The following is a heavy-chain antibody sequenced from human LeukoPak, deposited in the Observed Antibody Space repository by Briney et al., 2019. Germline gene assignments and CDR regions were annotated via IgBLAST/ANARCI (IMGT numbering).Heavy chain of an antibody. V-gene: IGHV1-8*01. Sequence: GASVKVSCKPSGYPFTTYEINWVRQAAGQGLEWMGWVHPDTGYADYAQKFQGRVTTTSDTSISTAYMELSSLRSDDTAVYFCARGPRNDPWGQGTLVTVSS. J-gene: IGHJ5*02. CDR1: GYPFTTYE. D-gene: IGHD1-14*01. CDR3: ARGPRNDP. CDR2: VHPDTGYA.